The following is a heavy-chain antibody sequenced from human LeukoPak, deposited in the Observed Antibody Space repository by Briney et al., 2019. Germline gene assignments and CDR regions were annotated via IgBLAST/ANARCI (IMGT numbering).Heavy chain of an antibody. V-gene: IGHV3-21*01. Sequence: GGSLRLSCAASGFTFSSYSMNWVRQAPGKGLEWVSSISSSSSYIYYADSVKGRFTISRDNAKNSLYLQMNSLRAEDTAVYYCARDRAVDTAMVNYYYYYMDVWGKGTTVIVSS. CDR2: ISSSSSYI. CDR1: GFTFSSYS. J-gene: IGHJ6*03. D-gene: IGHD5-18*01. CDR3: ARDRAVDTAMVNYYYYYMDV.